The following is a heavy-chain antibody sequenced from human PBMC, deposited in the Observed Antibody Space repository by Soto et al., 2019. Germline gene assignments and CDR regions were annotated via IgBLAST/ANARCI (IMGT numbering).Heavy chain of an antibody. Sequence: PSGTLSLSSPVSGVSSTRWDWTLIRQSPVKGLEWIGVISSGITNYNPYIKSRVTISADTSKNQFSLKLSSVTAADTAVYYCARGPYSRGVGATTPSLWGQGTPATV. CDR3: ARGPYSRGVGATTPSL. CDR1: GVSSTRWD. D-gene: IGHD1-26*01. J-gene: IGHJ4*02. CDR2: ISSGIT. V-gene: IGHV4-34*01.